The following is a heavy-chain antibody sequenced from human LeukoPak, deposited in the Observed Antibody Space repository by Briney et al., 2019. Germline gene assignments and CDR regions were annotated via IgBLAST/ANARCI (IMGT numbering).Heavy chain of an antibody. D-gene: IGHD3-3*02. Sequence: ASVKVSCKASGYIFTNYGINWVRQAPGQRLEWMGWISAYNGDTNHAQKLQGRVTMTTDTSTSTAYMELKSLRSDDTAMYYCARDGSSFSIRSAPDYWGQGTLVTVSS. CDR3: ARDGSSFSIRSAPDY. V-gene: IGHV1-18*01. CDR2: ISAYNGDT. CDR1: GYIFTNYG. J-gene: IGHJ4*02.